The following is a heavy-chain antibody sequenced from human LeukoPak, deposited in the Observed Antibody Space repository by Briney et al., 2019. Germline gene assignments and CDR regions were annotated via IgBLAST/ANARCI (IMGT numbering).Heavy chain of an antibody. CDR1: GGSISSYY. D-gene: IGHD6-19*01. CDR2: IYTSGST. Sequence: PSETLSLTCTVSGGSISSYYWSWIRQPAGKGLEWIGRIYTSGSTNYNPSLKSRVTISVDKSKNQFSLKLSSVTAADTAVYYCARAGTSIAVAGIFDYWGQGTLVTVSS. CDR3: ARAGTSIAVAGIFDY. J-gene: IGHJ4*02. V-gene: IGHV4-4*07.